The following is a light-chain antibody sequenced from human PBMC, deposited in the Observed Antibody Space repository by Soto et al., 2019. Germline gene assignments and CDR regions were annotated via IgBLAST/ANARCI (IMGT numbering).Light chain of an antibody. CDR3: QQYGDSPLSK. Sequence: EIVLTPSPGTPSLSPGERATLSCRASQSVSSRKLAWYQQNPGQAPTLLISRASSRAPGIPDRFSGSGSGADFILTINSLEPEDFAVYYCQQYGDSPLSKFGQGTKVDIK. J-gene: IGKJ1*01. V-gene: IGKV3-20*01. CDR2: RAS. CDR1: QSVSSRK.